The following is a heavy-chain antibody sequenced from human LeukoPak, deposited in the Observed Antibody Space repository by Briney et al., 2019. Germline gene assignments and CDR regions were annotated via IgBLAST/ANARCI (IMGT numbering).Heavy chain of an antibody. D-gene: IGHD3-22*01. CDR1: GFTFSSYS. CDR2: ISSSSSYI. V-gene: IGHV3-21*01. CDR3: ASLYDSTGPGFDP. Sequence: KPGGSLRLSCAASGFTFSSYSMNWVRQAPGKGLEWVSSISSSSSYIYYADSVKGRFTISRDNAKNSLYLQMNSLRAEDTAVYYCASLYDSTGPGFDPWGQGTLVTVSS. J-gene: IGHJ5*02.